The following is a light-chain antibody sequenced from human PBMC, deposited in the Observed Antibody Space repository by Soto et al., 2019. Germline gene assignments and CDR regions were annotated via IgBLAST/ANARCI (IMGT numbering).Light chain of an antibody. CDR1: SSDVGGYNY. J-gene: IGLJ1*01. CDR2: DVS. V-gene: IGLV2-11*01. CDR3: CSYAGSYTYV. Sequence: QSALTQPRSVSGSPGQSVTISCTGTSSDVGGYNYVSWYQQHPGKAPKLMIYDVSERPSGVPDRFSGSKSGTTAPLTISGLQAEDEADYDCCSYAGSYTYVFGTGTKLT.